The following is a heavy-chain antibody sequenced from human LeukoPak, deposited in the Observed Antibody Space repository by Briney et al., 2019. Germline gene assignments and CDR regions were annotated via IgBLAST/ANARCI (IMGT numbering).Heavy chain of an antibody. V-gene: IGHV4-39*07. CDR3: ARGQGYCSGGSCYRAYDAFDI. J-gene: IGHJ3*02. CDR2: INHSGST. D-gene: IGHD2-15*01. Sequence: PSETLSLTCTVSGGSISSSSFFWAWIRQPPGKGLEWIGEINHSGSTNYNPSLKSRVTISVDTSKNQFSLKLSSVTAADTAVYYCARGQGYCSGGSCYRAYDAFDIWGQGTMVTVSS. CDR1: GGSISSSSFF.